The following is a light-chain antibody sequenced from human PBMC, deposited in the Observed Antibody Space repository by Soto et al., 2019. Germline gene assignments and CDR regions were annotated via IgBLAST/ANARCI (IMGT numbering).Light chain of an antibody. Sequence: QSVLPQPASVSGAPGQSITISCTGTSSDVGGHNYVSWYQQHPGKAPKLMIYEVSNRPSGISDRFSGSKSGNTASLTISGLQAEDEADYYCTSYTSSSTLVFGGGTKVTVL. V-gene: IGLV2-14*01. CDR2: EVS. CDR1: SSDVGGHNY. J-gene: IGLJ2*01. CDR3: TSYTSSSTLV.